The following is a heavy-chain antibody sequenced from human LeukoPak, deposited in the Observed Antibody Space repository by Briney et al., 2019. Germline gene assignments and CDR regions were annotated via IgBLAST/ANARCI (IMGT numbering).Heavy chain of an antibody. CDR1: GYSFTSYW. CDR3: ARLVSGWYYFDY. CDR2: IDPSDAYT. V-gene: IGHV5-10-1*01. D-gene: IGHD6-19*01. Sequence: GESRKISCKGSGYSFTSYWISWVRQMPGKGLEWMGRIDPSDAYTNYSTSFQGHVTISADKSISTAYLQWSSLKASDTAMYYCARLVSGWYYFDYWGQGTLVTVSS. J-gene: IGHJ4*02.